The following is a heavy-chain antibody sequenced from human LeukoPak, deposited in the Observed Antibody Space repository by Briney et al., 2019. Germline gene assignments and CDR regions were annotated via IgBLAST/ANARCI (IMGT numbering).Heavy chain of an antibody. J-gene: IGHJ4*02. Sequence: SQTLSLTCTVSGGSISSGGYYWSWIRQHPGKGLEWIGYIYYSGSTYYNPSLKGRVTISVDTSKNQFSLKLSSVTAADTAVYYCARGSGWYRVDYWGQGTLVTVSS. V-gene: IGHV4-31*03. CDR2: IYYSGST. D-gene: IGHD6-19*01. CDR3: ARGSGWYRVDY. CDR1: GGSISSGGYY.